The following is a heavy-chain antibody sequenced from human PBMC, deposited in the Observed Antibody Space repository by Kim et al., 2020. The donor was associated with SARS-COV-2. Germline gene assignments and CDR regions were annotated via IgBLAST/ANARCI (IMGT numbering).Heavy chain of an antibody. V-gene: IGHV3-23*01. Sequence: VKGRFTISRDNSKNTLYLQMNSLRAEDTAVYYCAKLGGKYSGSYYGYFQHWGQGTLVTVSS. D-gene: IGHD1-26*01. J-gene: IGHJ1*01. CDR3: AKLGGKYSGSYYGYFQH.